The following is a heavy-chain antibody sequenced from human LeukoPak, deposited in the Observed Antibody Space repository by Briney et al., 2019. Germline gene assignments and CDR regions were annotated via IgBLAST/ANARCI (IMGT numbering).Heavy chain of an antibody. CDR2: IKQDGSEK. V-gene: IGHV3-7*01. J-gene: IGHJ4*02. CDR3: ARDRGLKDIVVVPLDY. D-gene: IGHD2-2*01. Sequence: PGGSLRLSCAASGFTFSSYWMSWVRQAPGKGLEWVANIKQDGSEKYYVDSVKGRFTISRDNAKNSLYLQMNSLRAEDTAVYYCARDRGLKDIVVVPLDYWGQGTLVTVSS. CDR1: GFTFSSYW.